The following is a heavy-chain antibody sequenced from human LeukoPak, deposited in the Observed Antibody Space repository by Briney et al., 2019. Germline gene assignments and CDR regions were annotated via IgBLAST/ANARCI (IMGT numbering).Heavy chain of an antibody. V-gene: IGHV6-1*01. CDR1: GDRVSSNSAA. CDR3: ARGGPVGYDSSGLAYFDY. CDR2: TYYRSKWYN. D-gene: IGHD3-22*01. J-gene: IGHJ4*02. Sequence: SQTLSLTCAISGDRVSSNSAAWNWVRQSPSRGLEWLGRTYYRSKWYNDYAVSVKSRITINPDTSKNQFSLQLNSVTPEDTAVYYCARGGPVGYDSSGLAYFDYWGQGTLVTVSS.